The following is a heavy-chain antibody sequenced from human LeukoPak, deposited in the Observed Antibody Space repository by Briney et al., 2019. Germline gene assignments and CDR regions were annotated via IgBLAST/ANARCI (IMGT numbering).Heavy chain of an antibody. D-gene: IGHD2-8*02. CDR1: GFTFDDYG. CDR3: ASLHTGLDDAFDI. J-gene: IGHJ3*02. Sequence: RAGGSLRLSCAASGFTFDDYGMSWVRQAPGKGLEWVSGINWNGGSTGYADSVKGRFTISRDNAKNSLYLQMNSLRAEDTALYYCASLHTGLDDAFDIWGQGTMVTVSS. CDR2: INWNGGST. V-gene: IGHV3-20*04.